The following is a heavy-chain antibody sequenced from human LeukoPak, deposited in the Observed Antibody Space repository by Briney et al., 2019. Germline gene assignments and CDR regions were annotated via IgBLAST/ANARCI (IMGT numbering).Heavy chain of an antibody. J-gene: IGHJ4*02. Sequence: GRSLRLSCAASGFTFDDYAMHWVRRAPGKGLEWVSGISWNSGSIGYADSVKGRFTISRDNAKNSLYLQMNSLRAEDTALYYCAKGDYDDNYFDYWGQGTLVTVSS. CDR3: AKGDYDDNYFDY. V-gene: IGHV3-9*01. D-gene: IGHD4-17*01. CDR1: GFTFDDYA. CDR2: ISWNSGSI.